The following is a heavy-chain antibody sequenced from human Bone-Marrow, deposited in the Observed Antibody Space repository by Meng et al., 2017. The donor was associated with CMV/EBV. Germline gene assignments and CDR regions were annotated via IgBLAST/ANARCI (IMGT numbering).Heavy chain of an antibody. CDR2: INPSGGST. CDR1: SYTFTSYY. CDR3: ARDRVMIVQKFSFDY. J-gene: IGHJ4*02. V-gene: IGHV1-46*01. Sequence: DSVKVSCKASSYTFTSYYMHWVRQAPGQGLEWMGIINPSGGSTSYAQKFKGRVTMTRDTSTSTVYMELSSLRSEDTAVYYCARDRVMIVQKFSFDYWGQGTLVTVSS. D-gene: IGHD3-22*01.